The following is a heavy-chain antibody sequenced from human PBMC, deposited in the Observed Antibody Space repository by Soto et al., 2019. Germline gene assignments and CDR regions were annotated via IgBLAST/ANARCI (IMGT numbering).Heavy chain of an antibody. V-gene: IGHV1-18*01. CDR2: ISAYNGNT. CDR1: GYTFTSYG. D-gene: IGHD2-2*01. Sequence: ASVKVSCTASGYTFTSYGRSWVRQANRQGLEWMGWISAYNGNTNYAQKLQGRVTMTTDTSTSTAYMELRSLRSDDTAVYYCAREAVVPAAIPFYYYYYMDVWGKGTTVTVSS. J-gene: IGHJ6*03. CDR3: AREAVVPAAIPFYYYYYMDV.